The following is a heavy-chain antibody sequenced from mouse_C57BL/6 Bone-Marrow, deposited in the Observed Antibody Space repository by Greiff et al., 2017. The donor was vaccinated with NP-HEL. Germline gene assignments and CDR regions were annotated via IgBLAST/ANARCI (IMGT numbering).Heavy chain of an antibody. J-gene: IGHJ4*01. CDR3: TTWEAMDY. CDR1: GFNIKDDY. Sequence: VQLQQSGAELVRPGASVKLSCTASGFNIKDDYMHWVKQRPEQGLEWIGWIDPENGDTEYASKFQGKATITADTSSNTAYLQLSSLTSEDTAVYYCTTWEAMDYWGQGTSVTVSS. D-gene: IGHD4-1*01. V-gene: IGHV14-4*01. CDR2: IDPENGDT.